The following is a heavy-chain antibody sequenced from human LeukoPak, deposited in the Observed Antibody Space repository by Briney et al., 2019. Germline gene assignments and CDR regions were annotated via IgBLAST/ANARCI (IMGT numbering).Heavy chain of an antibody. V-gene: IGHV4-61*05. CDR3: ARGQWFRAF. CDR2: IYDSGST. CDR1: GGSISSSSYY. J-gene: IGHJ4*02. Sequence: SETLSLTCTVSGGSISSSSYYWGWIRQPPGKGLEWIGHIYDSGSTSYNPSLKSRVTMSVDTSKNQFSLKLSSVTAADTAVYYCARGQWFRAFWSRGTPVTVSS. D-gene: IGHD3-10*01.